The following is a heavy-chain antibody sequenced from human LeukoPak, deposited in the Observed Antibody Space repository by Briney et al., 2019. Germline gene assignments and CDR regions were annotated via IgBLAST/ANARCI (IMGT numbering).Heavy chain of an antibody. CDR3: ARSAVVPAAHFDY. CDR1: GFTFSSYE. CDR2: ISSSGSTI. D-gene: IGHD2-2*01. V-gene: IGHV3-48*03. J-gene: IGHJ4*02. Sequence: GGSLRLSCAASGFTFSSYEMNWVRQAPGKGLEWVSYISSSGSTIYYADSVKGRFTISRDNAKSSLYLQMNSLRAEDTAVYYCARSAVVPAAHFDYWGQGTLVTVSS.